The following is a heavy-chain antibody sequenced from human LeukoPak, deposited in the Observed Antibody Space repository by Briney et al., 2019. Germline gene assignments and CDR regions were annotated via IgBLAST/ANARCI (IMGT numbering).Heavy chain of an antibody. V-gene: IGHV4-39*01. CDR2: IFYSGNT. CDR1: GGSISSSSYY. CDR3: ARPPGIASAWFDP. J-gene: IGHJ5*02. D-gene: IGHD6-13*01. Sequence: SETLSLTCTVSGGSISSSSYYWGWIRQPPGKGLEWIGNIFYSGNTNYNPSLKSRVTISVDTSKNQFSLMLTSVTAADTALYYCARPPGIASAWFDPWGQGILVTVSS.